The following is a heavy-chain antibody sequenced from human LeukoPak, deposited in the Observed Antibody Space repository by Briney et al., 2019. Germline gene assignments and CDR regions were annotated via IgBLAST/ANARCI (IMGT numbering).Heavy chain of an antibody. Sequence: ASVKVSCKASGYTFTGYYMHWVRQAPGQGLEWLGRINPNSGGTNYAQKFQGRVTMTRDTSISTAYMELSRLRSDDTAVYYCARDKGSSTFGAYYYYMDVWGKGTTVTVSS. J-gene: IGHJ6*03. D-gene: IGHD2-2*01. V-gene: IGHV1-2*06. CDR1: GYTFTGYY. CDR2: INPNSGGT. CDR3: ARDKGSSTFGAYYYYMDV.